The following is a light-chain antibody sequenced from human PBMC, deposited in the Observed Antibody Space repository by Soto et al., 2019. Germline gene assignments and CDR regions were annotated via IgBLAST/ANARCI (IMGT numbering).Light chain of an antibody. CDR2: DVN. Sequence: QSALTQPRSVSGSPGQSVTISCTGTSSDVGTYNYVSWHQQHPGKAPKLMIYDVNKRPSGVPDRFSGSKSGNTASLTIYGLQGEDEADYYCCSYAGAYTWVFGGGTELTVL. CDR1: SSDVGTYNY. V-gene: IGLV2-11*01. J-gene: IGLJ3*02. CDR3: CSYAGAYTWV.